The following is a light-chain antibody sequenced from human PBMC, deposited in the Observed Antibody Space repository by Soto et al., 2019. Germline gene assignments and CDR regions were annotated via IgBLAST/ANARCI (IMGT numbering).Light chain of an antibody. CDR2: GAS. Sequence: EIVLTQSPATLSLSPGERATLSCRASQSVGSYLVWYQQKPGQAPRLLIHGASNRATGIPARFSGSGSGTDFTLTISGLEPEDFAVYYCQQRYQWPPLFGQRTRLEI. CDR3: QQRYQWPPL. CDR1: QSVGSY. J-gene: IGKJ5*01. V-gene: IGKV3-11*01.